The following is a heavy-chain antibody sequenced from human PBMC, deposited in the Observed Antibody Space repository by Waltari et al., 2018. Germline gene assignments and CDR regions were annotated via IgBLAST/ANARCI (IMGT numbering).Heavy chain of an antibody. V-gene: IGHV1-24*01. Sequence: VQLIQSGAEVKKPGASVRLSCKVSGYSLTELSIHWVRQPPGKGLEWMGGFYPERRDTTYAQRFQGRVTMTEDTSTDTAYMELRSLTSDDTAVFYCATDWGYCSDDSCYVGERGDYWGQGTLVTVSS. CDR3: ATDWGYCSDDSCYVGERGDY. D-gene: IGHD2-15*01. CDR1: GYSLTELS. J-gene: IGHJ4*02. CDR2: FYPERRDT.